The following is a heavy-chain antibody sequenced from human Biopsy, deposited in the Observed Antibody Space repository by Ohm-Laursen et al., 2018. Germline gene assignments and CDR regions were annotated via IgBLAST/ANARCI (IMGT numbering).Heavy chain of an antibody. CDR3: SRNTGWYGDLYYFDY. Sequence: SVKVSCKASGYSFTSYYMHWVRQAPGQGLEWMGMINPSGSTTSYPQIFQGRVTMTRDTSKSTVYMELSSLRSADTAVYFCSRNTGWYGDLYYFDYWGQGTLVIVSS. CDR2: INPSGSTT. V-gene: IGHV1-46*01. J-gene: IGHJ4*02. CDR1: GYSFTSYY. D-gene: IGHD6-19*01.